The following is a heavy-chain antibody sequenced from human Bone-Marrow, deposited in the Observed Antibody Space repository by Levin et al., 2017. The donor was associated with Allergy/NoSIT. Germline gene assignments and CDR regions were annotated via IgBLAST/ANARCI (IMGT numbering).Heavy chain of an antibody. V-gene: IGHV3-30*18. Sequence: PGGSLRLSCAASGFTFSSYGMHWVRQAPGKGLEWVAVISYDGSNKYYADSVKGRFTISRDNSKNTLYLQMNSLRAEDTAVYYCAKDSGSSWYSWFDYWGQGTLVTVSS. D-gene: IGHD6-13*01. J-gene: IGHJ4*02. CDR1: GFTFSSYG. CDR3: AKDSGSSWYSWFDY. CDR2: ISYDGSNK.